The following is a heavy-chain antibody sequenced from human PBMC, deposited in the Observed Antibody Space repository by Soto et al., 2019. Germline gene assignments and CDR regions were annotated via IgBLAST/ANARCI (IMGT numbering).Heavy chain of an antibody. CDR3: AKAGLGDPGWRYGQTFDY. V-gene: IGHV3-23*01. CDR2: ISGSGGST. D-gene: IGHD2-21*02. CDR1: GFTFSSYA. J-gene: IGHJ4*02. Sequence: GGSLRLSCAASGFTFSSYAMSWVRQAPGKGLEWVSAISGSGGSTYYADSVKGRFTISRDNSKNTLYLQMNSLRAEDTAVYYCAKAGLGDPGWRYGQTFDYWGQGTLVTVSS.